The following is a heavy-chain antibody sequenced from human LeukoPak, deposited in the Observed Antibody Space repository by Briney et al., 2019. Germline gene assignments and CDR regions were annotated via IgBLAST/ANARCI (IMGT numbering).Heavy chain of an antibody. CDR1: GFTFSSYA. CDR3: ARCSGYGMDV. D-gene: IGHD3-10*02. V-gene: IGHV3-30*04. Sequence: PGRSLRLSFAASGFTFSSYAMHWVRQAPGKGLEWVAVMSFDGTHIYYADSVKGRFTISRDNSKNTLYLQMNSLRAEDTAVYYCARCSGYGMDVWGQGTTVTVSS. CDR2: MSFDGTHI. J-gene: IGHJ6*02.